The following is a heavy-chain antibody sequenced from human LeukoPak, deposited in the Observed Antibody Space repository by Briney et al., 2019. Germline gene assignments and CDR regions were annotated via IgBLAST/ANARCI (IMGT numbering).Heavy chain of an antibody. CDR3: ARVGSSGWYYFDY. CDR1: GFTFSSYS. Sequence: PGGSLRLSCAASGFTFSSYSMNWVRQAPGKGLEWVSSISSSSSNIYYADSVKGRFTISRDNAKNSLYLQMNSLRAEDTAVYYCARVGSSGWYYFDYWGQGTLVTVSS. V-gene: IGHV3-21*01. CDR2: ISSSSSNI. D-gene: IGHD6-19*01. J-gene: IGHJ4*02.